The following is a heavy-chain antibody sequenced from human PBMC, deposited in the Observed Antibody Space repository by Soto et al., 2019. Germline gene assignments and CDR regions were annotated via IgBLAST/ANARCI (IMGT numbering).Heavy chain of an antibody. D-gene: IGHD6-13*01. CDR1: GGSFSGYY. V-gene: IGHV4-34*01. Sequence: PSETLSLTCAVYGGSFSGYYWSWIRQPPGKGLEWIGEINHSGSTNYNPSLKSRVTISVDTSKNQFSLKLSSVTAADTAVYYCARRSSSWYGGFDYWGQGTLVTVSS. CDR3: ARRSSSWYGGFDY. J-gene: IGHJ4*02. CDR2: INHSGST.